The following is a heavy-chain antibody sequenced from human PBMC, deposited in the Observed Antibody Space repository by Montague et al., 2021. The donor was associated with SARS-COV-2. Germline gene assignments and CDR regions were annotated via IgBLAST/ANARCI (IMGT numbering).Heavy chain of an antibody. D-gene: IGHD3-3*01. CDR1: SGSFSNFC. CDR3: ARGQVTSSGVLIFIPAAGHLDG. Sequence: SETLSLTCAVYSGSFSNFCWTWIRLSPGKGMGWMGEVNHTRSATYNPYLTGRVTLSRATSKNQFSLKLQSVTPADTAVYYCARGQVTSSGVLIFIPAAGHLDGWGQGTSVTVSS. V-gene: IGHV4-34*01. J-gene: IGHJ3*01. CDR2: VNHTRSA.